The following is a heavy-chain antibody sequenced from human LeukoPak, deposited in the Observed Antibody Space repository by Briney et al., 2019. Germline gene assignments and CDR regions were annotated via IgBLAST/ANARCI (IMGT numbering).Heavy chain of an antibody. V-gene: IGHV4-61*02. CDR2: IYTSGST. D-gene: IGHD2-15*01. Sequence: SETLSLTCTVSGGSISSASYYWSWIRQPAGKGLEWIGRIYTSGSTNYNPSLKSRVTISVDTSKNQFSLKLSSVTAADTAVYYCARASRIWWFDPWGQGTLVTVSS. CDR3: ARASRIWWFDP. J-gene: IGHJ5*02. CDR1: GGSISSASYY.